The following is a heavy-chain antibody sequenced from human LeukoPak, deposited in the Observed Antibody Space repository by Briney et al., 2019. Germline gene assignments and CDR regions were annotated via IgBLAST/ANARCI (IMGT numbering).Heavy chain of an antibody. J-gene: IGHJ4*02. CDR1: EYTFSNYY. D-gene: IGHD3-22*01. CDR2: VNPRGGST. Sequence: ASVKVSCKASEYTFSNYYIHWVRQAPGQGLEWMGIVNPRGGSTVYAQKLQARVTLTRDTSTTTVYMELSSLRSEDMAIYYCARDASITMIPNLGFDFWGQGTLVTVSS. CDR3: ARDASITMIPNLGFDF. V-gene: IGHV1-46*01.